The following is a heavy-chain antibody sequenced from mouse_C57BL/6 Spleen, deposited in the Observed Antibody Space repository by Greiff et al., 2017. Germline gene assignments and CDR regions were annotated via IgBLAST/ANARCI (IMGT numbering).Heavy chain of an antibody. D-gene: IGHD2-3*01. V-gene: IGHV8-12*01. Sequence: QVTLKVSGPGILQSSQTLSLPCSFSGFSLRTSGMGVSWIRQPSGKGLEWLAHIYWDDDKRYNPSLKSRLTISKDTSRNQVFLKITSVDTADTATYYCARRDGYYDYYAMDYWGQGTSVTVSS. CDR2: IYWDDDK. J-gene: IGHJ4*01. CDR3: ARRDGYYDYYAMDY. CDR1: GFSLRTSGMG.